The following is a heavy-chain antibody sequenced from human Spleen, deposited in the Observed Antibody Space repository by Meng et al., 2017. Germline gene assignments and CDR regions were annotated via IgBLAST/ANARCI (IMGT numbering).Heavy chain of an antibody. Sequence: GESLKISCAASGFTFSSFAMSWVRQAPGKGLEWVSTISGSGVSTYFADSVKGRFTISRDNSKNTLYLQMNSLRAEDTAVYYCAKVVSGRFDYWGQETLVTVSS. CDR3: AKVVSGRFDY. V-gene: IGHV3-23*01. CDR2: ISGSGVST. CDR1: GFTFSSFA. J-gene: IGHJ4*02. D-gene: IGHD1-14*01.